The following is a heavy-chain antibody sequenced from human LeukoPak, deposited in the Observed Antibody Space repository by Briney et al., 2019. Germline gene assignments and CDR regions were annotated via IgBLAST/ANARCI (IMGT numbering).Heavy chain of an antibody. Sequence: GGSLRLSCAASGFTFSSYAMHWVRQAPGKGLEWVSVIYSGGSTYYADSVKGRFTISRDNSKNTLYLQMNSLRAEDTAVYYCARVRSGYSYGGSYYYYGMDVWGQGTTVTVSS. J-gene: IGHJ6*02. CDR3: ARVRSGYSYGGSYYYYGMDV. V-gene: IGHV3-53*01. CDR1: GFTFSSYA. D-gene: IGHD5-18*01. CDR2: IYSGGST.